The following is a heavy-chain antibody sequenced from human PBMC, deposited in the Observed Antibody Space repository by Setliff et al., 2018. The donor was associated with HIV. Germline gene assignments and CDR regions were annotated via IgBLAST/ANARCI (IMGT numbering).Heavy chain of an antibody. Sequence: SVKVSCKASGDTVTRYAISWVRLAPGQGLEWMGGIIPIFETPNYARKFQDRVTITADESTNTGYMELSSLTSEDTAVYYCASGPTYCTSSSCASGADFYYSYMDVWGKGTTVTVSS. CDR1: GDTVTRYA. D-gene: IGHD2-2*01. CDR2: IIPIFETP. CDR3: ASGPTYCTSSSCASGADFYYSYMDV. V-gene: IGHV1-69*13. J-gene: IGHJ6*03.